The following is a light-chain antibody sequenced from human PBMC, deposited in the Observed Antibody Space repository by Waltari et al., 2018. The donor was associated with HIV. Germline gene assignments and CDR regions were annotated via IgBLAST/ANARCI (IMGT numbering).Light chain of an antibody. CDR1: SSDIGTYNY. CDR3: RSYTTSETLVI. V-gene: IGLV2-14*03. J-gene: IGLJ2*01. CDR2: DVE. Sequence: QSALAQPASVSGSPGQSITISCTGSSSDIGTYNYVSWYQHHPGTAPKLMMYDVENRSSWVSHRFSGAKSGNAASRTSVGLQPEDEADYHCRSYTTSETLVIFGGGTKLTVL.